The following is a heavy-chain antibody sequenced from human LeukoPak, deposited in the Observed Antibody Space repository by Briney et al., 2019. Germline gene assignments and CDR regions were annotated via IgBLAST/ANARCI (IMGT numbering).Heavy chain of an antibody. Sequence: GGPLRLSCAASGFTFSNNWMHWVRQAPGKGLVWVSHINGDGSTTSYADSVKGRFTISRDNAKNTLYLQMNSLRTEDTAVYYCSGDGATYWGQGTLVTVSS. CDR3: SGDGATY. CDR2: INGDGSTT. V-gene: IGHV3-74*01. D-gene: IGHD4/OR15-4a*01. CDR1: GFTFSNNW. J-gene: IGHJ4*02.